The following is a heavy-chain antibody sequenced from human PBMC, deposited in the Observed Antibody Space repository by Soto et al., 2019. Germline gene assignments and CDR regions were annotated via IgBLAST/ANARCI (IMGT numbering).Heavy chain of an antibody. V-gene: IGHV3-48*02. Sequence: EVQLVESGGGLVQPGGSLRLSCAASGFTFSSYSMNWVRQAPGKGLEWVSYISSSSSTIYYADSVKGRFTISRDNAKNSLYLQMNSLRDEGTAVYDWAREGLQYNWFDPWGQGTLVPVAS. CDR1: GFTFSSYS. CDR2: ISSSSSTI. D-gene: IGHD4-4*01. CDR3: AREGLQYNWFDP. J-gene: IGHJ5*02.